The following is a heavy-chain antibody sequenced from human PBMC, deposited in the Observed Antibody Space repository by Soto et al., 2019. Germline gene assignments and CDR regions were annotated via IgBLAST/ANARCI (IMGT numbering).Heavy chain of an antibody. J-gene: IGHJ3*02. V-gene: IGHV3-15*01. CDR1: GFTFSNAW. CDR2: IKSKTDGGTT. D-gene: IGHD7-27*01. CDR3: TTGWGPYDAFDI. Sequence: GGSLRLSCAASGFTFSNAWMSWVRQAPGKGLEWVGRIKSKTDGGTTDYAAPVKGRFTISRDDSKNTLYLQMNSLKTEDTAVYYCTTGWGPYDAFDIWGQGTVVTVSS.